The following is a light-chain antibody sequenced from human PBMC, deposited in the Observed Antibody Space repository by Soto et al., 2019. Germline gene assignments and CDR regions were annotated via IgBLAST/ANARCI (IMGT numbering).Light chain of an antibody. J-gene: IGLJ3*02. V-gene: IGLV2-14*01. CDR1: SSDVGGYNS. CDR3: SSFTSTNTWV. CDR2: EVY. Sequence: HSALTQPASVSGSPGQSITISCTGTSSDVGGYNSVCWHQQHPGKAPKLMIYEVYNRPSGVSDRFSASKSGNTASLTISGLQADDEADYYCSSFTSTNTWVFGGGTKVTVL.